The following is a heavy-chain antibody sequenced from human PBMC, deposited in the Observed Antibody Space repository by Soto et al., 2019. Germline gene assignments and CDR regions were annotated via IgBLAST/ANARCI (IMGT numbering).Heavy chain of an antibody. Sequence: SLRLSCAASGFTFSSYGMHWVRQAPGKGLEWVAVISYDGSNKYYADSVKGRFTISRDNSKNTLYPQMNSLRAEDTAVYYCAKGLAYCGGDCYDRRFDYCGQRTLVTVSS. CDR3: AKGLAYCGGDCYDRRFDY. J-gene: IGHJ4*02. CDR1: GFTFSSYG. V-gene: IGHV3-30*18. CDR2: ISYDGSNK. D-gene: IGHD2-21*02.